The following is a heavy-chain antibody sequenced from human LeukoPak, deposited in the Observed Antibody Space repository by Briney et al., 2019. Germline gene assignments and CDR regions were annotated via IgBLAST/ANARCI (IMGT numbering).Heavy chain of an antibody. D-gene: IGHD6-6*01. J-gene: IGHJ4*02. V-gene: IGHV3-30*02. Sequence: GSLRLSCAASGFTFSSYGMHWVRQAPGKGLEWVAFIRYDGSNKYYADSVKGRFTISRDNSKNTLYLQMDSLRAEDTAVYYCAKVSSSERYYFDYWGQGTLVTVSS. CDR1: GFTFSSYG. CDR2: IRYDGSNK. CDR3: AKVSSSERYYFDY.